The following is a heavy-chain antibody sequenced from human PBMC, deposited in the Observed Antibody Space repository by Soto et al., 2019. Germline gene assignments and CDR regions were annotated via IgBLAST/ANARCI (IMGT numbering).Heavy chain of an antibody. Sequence: QVQLQESGPGLVKPSETLSLTCTVSGGSVSSGSHYWSWIRQPPGKGLEWIAYISYSGSPDYNPSLKSRISISIDMSKNQFSLKLSSVTAADTAVYYCARAGSSWYVEDAFDIWGQGTMVTVSS. CDR1: GGSVSSGSHY. CDR2: ISYSGSP. J-gene: IGHJ3*02. D-gene: IGHD6-13*01. V-gene: IGHV4-61*01. CDR3: ARAGSSWYVEDAFDI.